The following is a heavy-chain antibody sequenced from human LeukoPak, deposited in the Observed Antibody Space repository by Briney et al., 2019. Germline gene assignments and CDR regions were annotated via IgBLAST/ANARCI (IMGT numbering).Heavy chain of an antibody. CDR2: IYYSGST. V-gene: IGHV4-39*01. CDR3: ARGPVISTVTTPTKVGYYYGMDV. D-gene: IGHD4-17*01. CDR1: GGSISSSSYY. Sequence: SETLSLTCTVSGGSISSSSYYWGWIRQPPGTGLEWIGSIYYSGSTYYNPSLKSRVTISVDTSKNQFSLKLSSVTAADTAVYYCARGPVISTVTTPTKVGYYYGMDVWGQGTTVTVSS. J-gene: IGHJ6*02.